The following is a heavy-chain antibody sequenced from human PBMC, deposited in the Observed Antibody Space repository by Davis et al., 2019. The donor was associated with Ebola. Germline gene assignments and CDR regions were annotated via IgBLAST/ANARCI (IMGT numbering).Heavy chain of an antibody. D-gene: IGHD6-19*01. Sequence: SLKISCAASGFTFDDYAMHWVRQAPGKGLEWVSGISWNSGSIGYADSVKGRFTISRDNAKNSLYLQMNSLRDEDTAVYYCARVGIAVALSTDYWGQGTLVTVSS. CDR3: ARVGIAVALSTDY. J-gene: IGHJ4*02. CDR1: GFTFDDYA. V-gene: IGHV3-9*01. CDR2: ISWNSGSI.